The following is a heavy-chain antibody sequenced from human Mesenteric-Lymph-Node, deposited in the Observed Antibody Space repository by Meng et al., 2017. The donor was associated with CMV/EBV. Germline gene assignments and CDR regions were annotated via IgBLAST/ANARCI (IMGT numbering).Heavy chain of an antibody. D-gene: IGHD2-21*01. CDR1: GFTFSSYW. CDR3: ARVDEATGLVSSYLDY. J-gene: IGHJ4*02. Sequence: GESLKISCAASGFTFSSYWMSWVRQAPGKGLEWVSGIEGNGVTTYYADSVKGRFTISRDNSKNTVDLQMNNLRAEDTAVYYCARVDEATGLVSSYLDYWGQGTPVTVSS. CDR2: IEGNGVTT. V-gene: IGHV3-23*01.